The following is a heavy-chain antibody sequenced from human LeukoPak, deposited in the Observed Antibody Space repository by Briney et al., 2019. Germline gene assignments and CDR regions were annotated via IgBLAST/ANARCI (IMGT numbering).Heavy chain of an antibody. J-gene: IGHJ4*02. V-gene: IGHV1-2*02. CDR2: INPNSGGT. Sequence: AASAKVSCKASGYTFTGYYMHWVRQAPGQGLEWMGWINPNSGGTNYAQKFQGRVTMTRDTSISTAYMELSRLRSDDTAIYYCARGDRLPGYSAPVGDYWGQGTLVTVSS. CDR1: GYTFTGYY. CDR3: ARGDRLPGYSAPVGDY. D-gene: IGHD3-9*01.